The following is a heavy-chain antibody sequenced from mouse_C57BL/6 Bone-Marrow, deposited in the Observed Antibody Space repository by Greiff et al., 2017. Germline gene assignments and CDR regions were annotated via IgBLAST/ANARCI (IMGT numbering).Heavy chain of an antibody. J-gene: IGHJ1*03. Sequence: VQVVESGPELVKPGASVKLSCKASGYTFTSYDINWVKQRPGQGLEWIGWIYPRDGSTKYNEKFKGKATLTVDTSSSTAYMELHSLTSEDSAVYFCARDYGSSDWCFDVWGTGTTVTVSS. D-gene: IGHD1-1*01. CDR2: IYPRDGST. CDR1: GYTFTSYD. V-gene: IGHV1-85*01. CDR3: ARDYGSSDWCFDV.